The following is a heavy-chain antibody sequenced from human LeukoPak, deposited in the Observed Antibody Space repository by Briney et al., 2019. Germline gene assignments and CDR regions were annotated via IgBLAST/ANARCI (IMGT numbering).Heavy chain of an antibody. CDR2: IDPSDSYT. D-gene: IGHD6-19*01. CDR1: GYTFTSYW. V-gene: IGHV5-10-1*01. Sequence: GESLKISCKGSGYTFTSYWINGVRQMPGKGLEWMGRIDPSDSYTNYSPSFQGHVTISADKSISTAYLQWSSLKASDTAMHYCARRGRAVAGLYGMDVWGQGTTVTVSS. J-gene: IGHJ6*02. CDR3: ARRGRAVAGLYGMDV.